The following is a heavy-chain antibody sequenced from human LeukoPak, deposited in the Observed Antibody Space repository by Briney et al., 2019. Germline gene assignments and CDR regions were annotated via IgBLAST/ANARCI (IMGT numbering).Heavy chain of an antibody. CDR3: AKAYDSSGYYSTVEYYFDY. J-gene: IGHJ4*02. CDR1: GFTFSSYW. D-gene: IGHD3-22*01. CDR2: INSDGSST. Sequence: GGSLRLSCAASGFTFSSYWMSWVRQAPGKGLVLVSRINSDGSSTSYADSVKGRFTISRDNAKNTLYLQMNSLRAEDTAVYYCAKAYDSSGYYSTVEYYFDYWGQGILVTVSS. V-gene: IGHV3-74*01.